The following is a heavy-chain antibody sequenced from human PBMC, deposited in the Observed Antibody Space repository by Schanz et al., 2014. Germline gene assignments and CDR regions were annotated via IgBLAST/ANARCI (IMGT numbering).Heavy chain of an antibody. CDR2: VTHSGRT. D-gene: IGHD3-3*01. Sequence: QVQLLQWGAGLLKASETLSLTCGVYDGSITDYYWSWIRQSPGKGLEWIGEVTHSGRTTYNPSLQRRVTMSVDTSKTHFSLKLSSMTAADTAVYFCARGRVIYDFWSGYFASWGQGTLVTVSS. V-gene: IGHV4-34*02. CDR3: ARGRVIYDFWSGYFAS. CDR1: DGSITDYY. J-gene: IGHJ4*02.